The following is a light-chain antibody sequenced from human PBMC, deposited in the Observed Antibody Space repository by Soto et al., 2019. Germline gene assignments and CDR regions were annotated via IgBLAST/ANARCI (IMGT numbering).Light chain of an antibody. CDR1: SCDVGTYNY. Sequence: QSALTQPASVSGSPGQSITISCTGTSCDVGTYNYVSWYQHHPGKAPKLIIYEVSNRPSGVSNRFSGSKSGSTASLTISGLQAEDEADYHCTSYTRDTALVFGTGTKLTVL. CDR3: TSYTRDTALV. V-gene: IGLV2-14*01. J-gene: IGLJ1*01. CDR2: EVS.